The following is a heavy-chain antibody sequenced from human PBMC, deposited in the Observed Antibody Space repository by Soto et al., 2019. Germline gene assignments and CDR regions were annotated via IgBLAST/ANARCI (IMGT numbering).Heavy chain of an antibody. Sequence: GASGKVSWKASGYTFTRYAMDWGRPAPGKRLEWMGWINAGNGNTKYSQKFQGRVTITRDTSASTAYMELSSLRSEDTAVYYCAGCSSTSCYVPQDYWGQGTLVTVSS. CDR3: AGCSSTSCYVPQDY. D-gene: IGHD2-2*01. CDR2: INAGNGNT. J-gene: IGHJ4*02. CDR1: GYTFTRYA. V-gene: IGHV1-3*01.